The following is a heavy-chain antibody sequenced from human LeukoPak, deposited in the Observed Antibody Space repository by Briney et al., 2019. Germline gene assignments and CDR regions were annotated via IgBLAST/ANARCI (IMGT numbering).Heavy chain of an antibody. CDR3: ARGRVLRLGELSRRFDP. D-gene: IGHD3-16*02. CDR1: GGSFSGYY. Sequence: SETLSLTCAVYGGSFSGYYWSWIRQPPGKGLEWIGEIIHSGSTNYNPSLKSRVTISVDTSKNQFSLKLSSVTAADTAVYYCARGRVLRLGELSRRFDPWGQGTLVTVSS. CDR2: IIHSGST. V-gene: IGHV4-34*01. J-gene: IGHJ5*02.